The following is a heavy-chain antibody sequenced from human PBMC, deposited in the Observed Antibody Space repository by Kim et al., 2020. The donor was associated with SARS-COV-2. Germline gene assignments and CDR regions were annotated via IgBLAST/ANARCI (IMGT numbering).Heavy chain of an antibody. J-gene: IGHJ5*02. Sequence: SVKVSCKTSGDTFTTYAINWVRQASGERLEWVGNIIPLLKAANYAEEFRGRVTITADDSTRTVYMELTGLTSADTAVYYCARVREVGASWFDPWGQGTLVTVS. CDR3: ARVREVGASWFDP. CDR2: IIPLLKAA. V-gene: IGHV1-69*13. CDR1: GDTFTTYA. D-gene: IGHD2-2*01.